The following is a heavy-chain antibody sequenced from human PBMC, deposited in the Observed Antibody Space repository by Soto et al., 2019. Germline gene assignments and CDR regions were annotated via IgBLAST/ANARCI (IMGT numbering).Heavy chain of an antibody. D-gene: IGHD7-27*01. Sequence: ASVKVSCKASGYTFTSYYMHWVRQAPGQGLEWMGIINPSGGSTSYAQKFQGRVTMTRDTSTSTVYMELSSLRSEDTAVYYCARDSGLRTGDLEYYFDYWGQGTLVTVSS. CDR2: INPSGGST. CDR3: ARDSGLRTGDLEYYFDY. CDR1: GYTFTSYY. V-gene: IGHV1-46*03. J-gene: IGHJ4*02.